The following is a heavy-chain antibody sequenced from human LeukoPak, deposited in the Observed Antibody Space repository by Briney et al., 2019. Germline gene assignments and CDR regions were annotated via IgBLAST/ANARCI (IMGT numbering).Heavy chain of an antibody. CDR2: INPNSGGT. CDR1: GYTFTGYY. J-gene: IGHJ4*02. D-gene: IGHD3-22*01. V-gene: IGHV1-2*02. Sequence: ASVKVSCKASGYTFTGYYMHWVRQAPGQGLEWMGWINPNSGGTNYAQKFQGRVTMTRDTSISTAYMELSRLRSDDTAVYYCAREGYDSSGYYTIGFDYWGQGTLVTVSS. CDR3: AREGYDSSGYYTIGFDY.